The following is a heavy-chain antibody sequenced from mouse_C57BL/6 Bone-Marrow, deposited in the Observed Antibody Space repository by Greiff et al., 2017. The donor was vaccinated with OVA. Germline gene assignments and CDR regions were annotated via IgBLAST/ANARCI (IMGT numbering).Heavy chain of an antibody. CDR1: GFTFSDFY. CDR3: ASDAYDYERYYAMDY. D-gene: IGHD2-4*01. V-gene: IGHV7-1*01. CDR2: SRNKANGYTT. J-gene: IGHJ4*01. Sequence: EVQLVESGGGLVQSGRSLRLSCATSGFTFSDFYMAWVRQAPGKGLEWIAASRNKANGYTTEYSASVKGRFIVSRDTSPGILYLQMHVLRAEDTDNYFCASDAYDYERYYAMDYWGQGTSVTVSS.